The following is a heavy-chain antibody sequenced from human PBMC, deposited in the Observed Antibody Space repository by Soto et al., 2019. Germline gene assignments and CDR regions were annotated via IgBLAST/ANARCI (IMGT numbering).Heavy chain of an antibody. V-gene: IGHV4-34*01. CDR2: ISRSGTT. CDR1: GGYFNDNY. CDR3: ATSLWFGTQVEL. J-gene: IGHJ5*02. D-gene: IGHD3-10*01. Sequence: QVQLQQWGAGLLKPSETLSLSCAVYGGYFNDNYYTWFRQPPGKGLEWIGEISRSGTTKYNPSHTTRSSISLEPPKTQVSLKVTSVTAADTAVYYCATSLWFGTQVELWGQGALVTVSS.